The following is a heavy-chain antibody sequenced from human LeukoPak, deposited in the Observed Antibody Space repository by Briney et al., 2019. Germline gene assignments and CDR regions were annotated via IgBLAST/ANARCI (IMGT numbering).Heavy chain of an antibody. Sequence: PGRSLRLSCAASGFTFSSYGMHWVRQAPGKGLEWVAAIWYDGSNKYYADSVKGRFTISRDNSKNTLYLQMNSLRAEDTAVYYCAKAYGSGSYFVGIFDYWGQGTLVTVSS. D-gene: IGHD3-10*01. J-gene: IGHJ4*02. V-gene: IGHV3-33*06. CDR1: GFTFSSYG. CDR3: AKAYGSGSYFVGIFDY. CDR2: IWYDGSNK.